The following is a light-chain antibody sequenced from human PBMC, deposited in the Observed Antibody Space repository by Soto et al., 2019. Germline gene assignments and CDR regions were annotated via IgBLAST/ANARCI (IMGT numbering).Light chain of an antibody. CDR1: NGDVGSYDL. Sequence: QSVLTQPASVSGSPGQSITISCTGTNGDVGSYDLVSWYQRYPGEAPKLIIYEVNKRPSGISNRFSGSKSGNTASLTISGLQAEDESEYDCCSYAGSNSLIFGGGTQLTVI. V-gene: IGLV2-23*02. CDR2: EVN. J-gene: IGLJ2*01. CDR3: CSYAGSNSLI.